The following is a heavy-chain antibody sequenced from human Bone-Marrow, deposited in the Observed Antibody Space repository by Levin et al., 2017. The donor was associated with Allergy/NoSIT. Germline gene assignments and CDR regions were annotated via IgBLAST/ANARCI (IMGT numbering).Heavy chain of an antibody. Sequence: SETLSLTCAVSGFPINSGYFWGWIRQPPGKGLDWIGIVYHSGNTYHSPSFKSRVTFSIDASKNHFSLTLSSVTAADTAIYYCVKGSHFGSADYYEYFDYWGQGALVTVSS. D-gene: IGHD3-3*01. CDR3: VKGSHFGSADYYEYFDY. J-gene: IGHJ4*02. CDR1: GFPINSGYF. V-gene: IGHV4-38-2*01. CDR2: VYHSGNT.